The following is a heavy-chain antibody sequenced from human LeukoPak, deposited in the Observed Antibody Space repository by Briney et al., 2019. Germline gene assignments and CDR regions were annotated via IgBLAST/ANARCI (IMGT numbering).Heavy chain of an antibody. J-gene: IGHJ3*02. CDR2: IKSKTDGCTK. V-gene: IGHV3-15*01. CDR1: GFTFSNAW. D-gene: IGHD5-12*01. CDR3: TTSLGWLRLGGAFDI. Sequence: PGGSLRLSCAASGFTFSNAWMSWVRQAPGKGLEWVGRIKSKTDGCTKDYAAPVKGRFTISRDDSKNTLYLQMNSLKTEDTAVYYCTTSLGWLRLGGAFDIWGQGTMVTVSS.